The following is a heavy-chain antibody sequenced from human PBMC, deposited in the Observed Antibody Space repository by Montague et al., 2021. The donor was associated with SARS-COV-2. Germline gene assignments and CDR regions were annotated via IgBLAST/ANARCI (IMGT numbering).Heavy chain of an antibody. CDR2: IHYSGSN. CDR1: GGSNGSYY. Sequence: SETLSLTCSVSGGSNGSYYWSWLRQPPGKGLEWIGHIHYSGSNTCSPSFKSRVTISIDTPKNQFSLKLSSVTAADTAVYYCARSLDPSGTYYLPYWGQGTLVTVSS. J-gene: IGHJ4*02. D-gene: IGHD3-10*01. V-gene: IGHV4-59*01. CDR3: ARSLDPSGTYYLPY.